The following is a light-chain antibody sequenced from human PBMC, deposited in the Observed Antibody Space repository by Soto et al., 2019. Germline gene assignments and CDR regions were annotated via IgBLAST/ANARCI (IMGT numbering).Light chain of an antibody. Sequence: QSALTQPASVSGSPGQSIAISCTGTSSDVGSDNYVSWYQHHPGRAPKLIIYDVHNRPSGVSNRFSGSKSGNTASLTITGLQAEDEAYYYCSSYTTSITLVFGGGTKLTVL. J-gene: IGLJ3*02. CDR1: SSDVGSDNY. V-gene: IGLV2-14*03. CDR3: SSYTTSITLV. CDR2: DVH.